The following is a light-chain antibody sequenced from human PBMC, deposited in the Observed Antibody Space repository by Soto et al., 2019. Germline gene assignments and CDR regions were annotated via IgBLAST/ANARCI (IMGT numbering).Light chain of an antibody. Sequence: QSALTQPPSASGSPGQSVTISCTGTSSDVGAYKYVSWYQQYPGKAPKLMIYEVSKRPSWVPDRFSGSKSGNTASLTVSGLQAEDEADYYCTSYVGSNIWVFGGGTKVTV. V-gene: IGLV2-8*01. CDR3: TSYVGSNIWV. CDR2: EVS. J-gene: IGLJ3*02. CDR1: SSDVGAYKY.